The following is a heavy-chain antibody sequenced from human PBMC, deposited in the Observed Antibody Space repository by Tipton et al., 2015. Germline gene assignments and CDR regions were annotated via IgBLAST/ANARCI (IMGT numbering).Heavy chain of an antibody. V-gene: IGHV5-51*01. J-gene: IGHJ4*02. Sequence: VQLVQSGAEVKKPGESLKISCKVSEYTFSNHWFGWVRQMPGKGLEWVGIIHPSDSETKYSPSFEGLVTISADKSTSTAYLQWSRLKASDAAVYYCARRLPYFEWSKVYYFDYWGQGSPVTVSP. CDR1: EYTFSNHW. CDR2: IHPSDSET. D-gene: IGHD3-9*01. CDR3: ARRLPYFEWSKVYYFDY.